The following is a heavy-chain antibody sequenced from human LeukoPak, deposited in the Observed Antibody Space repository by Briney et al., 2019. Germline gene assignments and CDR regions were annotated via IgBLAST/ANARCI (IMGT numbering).Heavy chain of an antibody. V-gene: IGHV3-7*01. Sequence: GGSLRLSCAASGFIFSSYWMSWVRQAPGKGLEWVANIKEDGSEKYYVDSVKGRFTISRDNAKNTLYLQMNSLRAEDTAVYYCARDYYYGMDVWGKGTTVTVSS. CDR1: GFIFSSYW. CDR3: ARDYYYGMDV. J-gene: IGHJ6*04. CDR2: IKEDGSEK.